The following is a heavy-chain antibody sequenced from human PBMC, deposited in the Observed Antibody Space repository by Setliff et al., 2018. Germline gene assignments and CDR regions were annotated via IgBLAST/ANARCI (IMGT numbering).Heavy chain of an antibody. CDR2: IHPADYDT. V-gene: IGHV5-51*01. Sequence: GESLKISCKVSGNGFTDLWIAWVRQTPGKGLEWMGIIHPADYDTIYSPSFQGQVTISADKTLSTAYLQWSSLKASDTAIYYCARRAAAHDWFDPWGQGTLVTVSS. D-gene: IGHD2-15*01. CDR3: ARRAAAHDWFDP. J-gene: IGHJ5*02. CDR1: GNGFTDLW.